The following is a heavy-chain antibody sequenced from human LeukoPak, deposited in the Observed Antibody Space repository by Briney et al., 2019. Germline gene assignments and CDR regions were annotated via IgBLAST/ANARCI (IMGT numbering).Heavy chain of an antibody. Sequence: SETLSLTCTVSGGSISSHYWSRIRQSPGKGLECIGYIYYSGNTNYNPSLKSRVSISIDTSRNQFSLKLSSVTAADTAVYYCARLMKTSWSPNWFAPWGQGTLVTVSS. CDR1: GGSISSHY. J-gene: IGHJ5*02. V-gene: IGHV4-59*11. CDR3: ARLMKTSWSPNWFAP. D-gene: IGHD2-2*01. CDR2: IYYSGNT.